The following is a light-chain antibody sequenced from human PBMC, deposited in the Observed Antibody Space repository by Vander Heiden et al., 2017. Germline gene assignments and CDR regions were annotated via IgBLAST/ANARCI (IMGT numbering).Light chain of an antibody. CDR3: RHAPETQS. J-gene: IGKJ3*01. Sequence: DVVMTQSALSLPVTPGEPASISCRSSQSLLHSNGYNYLDWYRQKPGQSPQLLIYWGSKRVYGVPDTFNDSGLCRECRREIIRAKTKHLRVYNGRHAPETQSFGPGTKLDIK. CDR2: WGS. CDR1: QSLLHSNGYNY. V-gene: IGKV2-28*01.